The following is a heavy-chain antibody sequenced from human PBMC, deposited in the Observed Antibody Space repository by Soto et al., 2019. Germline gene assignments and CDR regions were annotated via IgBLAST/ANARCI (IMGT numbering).Heavy chain of an antibody. Sequence: QVQLQQWGAGLLKPSETLSLTCAVYGGSFSGYYWSWIRQPPGKGLEWIGEINHSGSTNYNPSLKSRVTISVDTSKNQFSLKLSSVTAADTAVYYCARGIAAAQSGGDYWGQGTLVTVSS. CDR2: INHSGST. V-gene: IGHV4-34*01. J-gene: IGHJ4*02. CDR1: GGSFSGYY. CDR3: ARGIAAAQSGGDY. D-gene: IGHD6-13*01.